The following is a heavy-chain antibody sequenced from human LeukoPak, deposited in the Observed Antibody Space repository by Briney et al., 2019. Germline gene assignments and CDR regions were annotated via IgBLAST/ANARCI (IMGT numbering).Heavy chain of an antibody. CDR1: GGSFSGYY. CDR2: INHSGST. V-gene: IGHV4-34*01. Sequence: SETLSLTCAVYGGSFSGYYWSWIRQPPGKGLEWIGEINHSGSTNYNPSLKSRVTISVDTSKNQFSLKLSSVTAADTAVYYCARGELPFASDYWGQGTLVTVSS. D-gene: IGHD1-26*01. J-gene: IGHJ4*02. CDR3: ARGELPFASDY.